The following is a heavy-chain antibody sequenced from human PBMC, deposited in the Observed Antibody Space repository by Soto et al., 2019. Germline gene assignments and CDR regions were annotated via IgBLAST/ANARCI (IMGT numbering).Heavy chain of an antibody. D-gene: IGHD3-16*02. J-gene: IGHJ3*02. V-gene: IGHV3-9*01. CDR3: AKARYEYIWGSYRLNAFDI. CDR2: ISWNSGSI. Sequence: EVQLVESGGGLVQPGRSLRLSCAASGFTFDDYAMHWVRQAPGKGLEWVSGISWNSGSIGYADSVKGRFTISSDNAKNSLYLQMNSLRAEDTAVYYCAKARYEYIWGSYRLNAFDIWGQGTMVTVSS. CDR1: GFTFDDYA.